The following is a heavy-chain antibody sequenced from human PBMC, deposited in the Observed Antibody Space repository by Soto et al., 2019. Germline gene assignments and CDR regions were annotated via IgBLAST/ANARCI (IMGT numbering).Heavy chain of an antibody. CDR2: IDLSGTKT. CDR3: TKDRVPDGIYAFDY. CDR1: GFSFSDYS. V-gene: IGHV3-23*03. D-gene: IGHD1-20*01. J-gene: IGHJ4*02. Sequence: GGSLRLSCAASGFSFSDYSMNWVRQAPGKGLEWVSFIDLSGTKTYYRDSVKGRFTIFKDKSINTVYLQMNSLTVEDAAVYYCTKDRVPDGIYAFDYWGQGALVTVSS.